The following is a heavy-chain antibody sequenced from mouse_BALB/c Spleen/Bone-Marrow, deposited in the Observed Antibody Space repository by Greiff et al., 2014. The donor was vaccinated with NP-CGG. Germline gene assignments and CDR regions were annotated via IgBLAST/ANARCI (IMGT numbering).Heavy chain of an antibody. CDR3: APYYYGSGQFAY. V-gene: IGHV14-3*02. CDR1: GFNIKDTY. D-gene: IGHD1-1*01. CDR2: IDPANGNT. Sequence: EVKVEESGAELVKPGASVKLSCTASGFNIKDTYMHWVKQRPEQGLEWIGRIDPANGNTKYDPKFQGKATITADTSSNTAYLQLSSLTSEDTAVYYCAPYYYGSGQFAYWGQGTLVTVSA. J-gene: IGHJ3*01.